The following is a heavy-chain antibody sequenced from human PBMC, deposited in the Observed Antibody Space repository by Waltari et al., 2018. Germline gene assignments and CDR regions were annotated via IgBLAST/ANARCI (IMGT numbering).Heavy chain of an antibody. Sequence: EVQLVESGGGLVQPGGSLRLSCAASGFTFSSYAMSWVRQAPGKGLEWVSAISGSGGSTYYADSVKGRFTISRDNAKNSLYLQMNSLRAEDTAVYYCARVHDILTGRDAFDIWGQGTMVTVSS. CDR1: GFTFSSYA. V-gene: IGHV3-23*04. D-gene: IGHD3-9*01. J-gene: IGHJ3*02. CDR3: ARVHDILTGRDAFDI. CDR2: ISGSGGST.